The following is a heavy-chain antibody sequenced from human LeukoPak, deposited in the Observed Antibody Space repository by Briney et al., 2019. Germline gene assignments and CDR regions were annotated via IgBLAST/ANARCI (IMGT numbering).Heavy chain of an antibody. V-gene: IGHV3-48*04. D-gene: IGHD3-10*01. CDR3: AKVYGSGSYYDYFDY. J-gene: IGHJ4*02. CDR1: GFTFSSYS. CDR2: ISSSSSTI. Sequence: GGSLRLSCAASGFTFSSYSMNWVRQAPGKGLEWVSYISSSSSTIYYADSVKGRFTISRDNAKNSLYLQMNSLRAEDTAVYYCAKVYGSGSYYDYFDYWGQGTLVTVSS.